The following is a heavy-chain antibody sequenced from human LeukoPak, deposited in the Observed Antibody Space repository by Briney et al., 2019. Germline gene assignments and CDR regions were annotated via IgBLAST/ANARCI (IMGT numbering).Heavy chain of an antibody. CDR2: MKQDGSEK. CDR1: GFTFNRYW. D-gene: IGHD2-8*01. Sequence: GGSLRLSCAASGFTFNRYWMSWVRQAPGKGLEWVANMKQDGSEKYYVDSVKGRFTISRDNAKNSLYLQMNSLRVEDTAVYYCARENLMRYWGQGTLVTVSS. CDR3: ARENLMRY. V-gene: IGHV3-7*01. J-gene: IGHJ4*02.